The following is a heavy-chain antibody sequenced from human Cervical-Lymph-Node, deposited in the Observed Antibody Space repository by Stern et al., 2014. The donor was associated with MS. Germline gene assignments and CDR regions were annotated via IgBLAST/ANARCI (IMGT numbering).Heavy chain of an antibody. CDR1: GYTFTSYG. Sequence: VQLVESGAEVKKPGASVKVSCKASGYTFTSYGISWVRQAPGQGLEWMGWISAYNGNTNYAQKLQGRVTMTTDTSTSTAYMELRSLRSDDTAVYYCASQGIAAASSLGYYYDSSGTFDYWGQGTLVTVSS. D-gene: IGHD3-22*01. CDR2: ISAYNGNT. J-gene: IGHJ4*02. V-gene: IGHV1-18*04. CDR3: ASQGIAAASSLGYYYDSSGTFDY.